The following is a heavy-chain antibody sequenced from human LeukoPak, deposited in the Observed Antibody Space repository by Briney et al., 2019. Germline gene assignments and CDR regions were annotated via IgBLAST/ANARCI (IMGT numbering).Heavy chain of an antibody. V-gene: IGHV3-15*01. Sequence: PGGSLRLSCAASGFTFSGYAMHWVRQAPGKGLEWVGRIKSRTDGGTTDYATPVKGRFTISRDDSKNTLYLQMNSLKTEDTAVYYCTTDYVWGTYRYFGYWGQGTLVTVSS. CDR2: IKSRTDGGTT. CDR3: TTDYVWGTYRYFGY. CDR1: GFTFSGYA. J-gene: IGHJ4*02. D-gene: IGHD3-16*02.